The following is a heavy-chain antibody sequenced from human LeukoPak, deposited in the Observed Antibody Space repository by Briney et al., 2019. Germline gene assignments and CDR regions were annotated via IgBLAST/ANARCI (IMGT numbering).Heavy chain of an antibody. CDR2: ITYDGSNK. V-gene: IGHV3-30-3*01. Sequence: GGSLRLSCAASGFTFSSYAMHWVRQAPGKGLEWVAVITYDGSNKYYADSVKGRFTISRDNSKNTLYLQMNSLRAEDTAVYYCGVPILTGYRLPDYWGQGTLVTVSS. CDR3: GVPILTGYRLPDY. D-gene: IGHD3-9*01. J-gene: IGHJ4*02. CDR1: GFTFSSYA.